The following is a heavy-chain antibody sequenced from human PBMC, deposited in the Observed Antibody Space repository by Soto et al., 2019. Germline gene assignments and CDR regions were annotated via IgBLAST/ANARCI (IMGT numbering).Heavy chain of an antibody. CDR1: GGTFSSYA. CDR2: IIPIFGTA. D-gene: IGHD2-15*01. V-gene: IGHV1-69*01. J-gene: IGHJ6*02. Sequence: QVQLVQSGAEVQKPGSSVKVSCKASGGTFSSYAISWVRQAPGQGLEWMGGIIPIFGTANYAKKSQGRVTNNADEATSTDNMELSSLSYEDTAVYYCARVGPNCSGGSCFDYYFYYGMDVWGQGTTVTVSS. CDR3: ARVGPNCSGGSCFDYYFYYGMDV.